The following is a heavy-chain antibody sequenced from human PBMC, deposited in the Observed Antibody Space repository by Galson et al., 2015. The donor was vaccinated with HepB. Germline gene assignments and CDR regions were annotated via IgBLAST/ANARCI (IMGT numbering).Heavy chain of an antibody. CDR3: AKPADRNYMDV. CDR2: MTWDGYTA. V-gene: IGHV3-43*01. J-gene: IGHJ6*03. D-gene: IGHD2-15*01. CDR1: GSTFDAFT. Sequence: SLRLSCAASGSTFDAFTMHWVRQAPGKGLEWVSLMTWDGYTAYADSVKGRFTISRDNNKNSLSLQMSSLRTEDTAFYYCAKPADRNYMDVWGKGTTVIVSS.